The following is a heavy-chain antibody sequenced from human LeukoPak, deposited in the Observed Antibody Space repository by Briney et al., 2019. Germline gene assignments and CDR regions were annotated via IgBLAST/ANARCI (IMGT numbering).Heavy chain of an antibody. CDR3: ARRRIPGRAFDI. CDR1: GYTFTGYY. D-gene: IGHD2-21*01. V-gene: IGHV1-2*02. Sequence: ASVKVSCKASGYTFTGYYMHWVRQAPGQGREWMGWINPNSGGTNYAQRFQGRVTMTRDTSISTAYMELSRLRSDDTAVYYCARRRIPGRAFDIWGQGTMVTVSS. J-gene: IGHJ3*02. CDR2: INPNSGGT.